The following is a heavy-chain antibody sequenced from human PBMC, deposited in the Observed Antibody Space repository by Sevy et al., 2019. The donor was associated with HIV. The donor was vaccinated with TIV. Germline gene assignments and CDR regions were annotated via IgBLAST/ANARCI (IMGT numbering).Heavy chain of an antibody. Sequence: SLRLSCAASGFAFSDYFAMHWVRHAPGKGLKWVALISYDESDKYYADSVKGRFPISRDNFKNTLYLQMNSLTTEDTAVYYCARPRSNYVDHYFFFAMDVWGQGTTVPVSS. CDR2: ISYDESDK. J-gene: IGHJ6*02. CDR1: GFAFSDYFA. D-gene: IGHD4-17*01. CDR3: ARPRSNYVDHYFFFAMDV. V-gene: IGHV3-30-3*01.